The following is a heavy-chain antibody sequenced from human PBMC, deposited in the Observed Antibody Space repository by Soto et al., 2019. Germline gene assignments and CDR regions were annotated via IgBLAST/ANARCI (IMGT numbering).Heavy chain of an antibody. D-gene: IGHD2-15*01. CDR2: ISIEKGDT. J-gene: IGHJ2*01. CDR1: GYSFDTFG. CDR3: AGCYCSVGSCFTCWHFDL. Sequence: QVQVVQSGAEVKKPGASVKVACKASGYSFDTFGMSWVRQAPGQGLEWMGWISIEKGDTNSAQKFQDRVTMTTDTSTSTAYMELRSLTSDDPAVYYCAGCYCSVGSCFTCWHFDLWGRGTLVTVSS. V-gene: IGHV1-18*01.